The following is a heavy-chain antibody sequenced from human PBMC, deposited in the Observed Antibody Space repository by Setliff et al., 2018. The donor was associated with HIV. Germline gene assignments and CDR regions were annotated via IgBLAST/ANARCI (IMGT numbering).Heavy chain of an antibody. D-gene: IGHD3-10*01. CDR3: ARVRGGTSRGFLDF. J-gene: IGHJ4*02. CDR1: GGSIRSDY. Sequence: SETLSLTCTVSGGSIRSDYWNWIRQPPGKGLEWIGYTHISGITNYNPSLKSRLTISVDTSKTQFSLKLNSVTAADTAVYYCARVRGGTSRGFLDFWGQGTLVTVSS. V-gene: IGHV4-4*08. CDR2: THISGIT.